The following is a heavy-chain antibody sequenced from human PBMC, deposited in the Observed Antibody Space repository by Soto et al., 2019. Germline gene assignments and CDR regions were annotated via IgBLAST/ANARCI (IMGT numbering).Heavy chain of an antibody. Sequence: GGSLRLSCAASGFTFSSYWMSWVRQAPGKGLEWVANIKQDGSEKYYVDSVKGRFTISRDNAKNSLYLQMNSLRAEDTAVYYCARGGKGSGWFYFDYWGQGTLVTVSS. V-gene: IGHV3-7*01. J-gene: IGHJ4*02. CDR1: GFTFSSYW. D-gene: IGHD6-19*01. CDR2: IKQDGSEK. CDR3: ARGGKGSGWFYFDY.